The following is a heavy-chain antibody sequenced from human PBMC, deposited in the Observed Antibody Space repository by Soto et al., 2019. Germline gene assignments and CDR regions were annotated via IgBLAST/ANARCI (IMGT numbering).Heavy chain of an antibody. CDR2: ISYDGSNK. V-gene: IGHV3-30*18. CDR3: ANSPEKSSGRFSPAGYNWFDP. J-gene: IGHJ5*02. D-gene: IGHD6-19*01. Sequence: GGSLRLSCAASGFTFSSYGMHWVRQAPGKGLEWVAVISYDGSNKYYADSVKGRFTISRDNSKNTLYLQMNSLRAEDTAVYYCANSPEKSSGRFSPAGYNWFDPWGQGTLVTVSS. CDR1: GFTFSSYG.